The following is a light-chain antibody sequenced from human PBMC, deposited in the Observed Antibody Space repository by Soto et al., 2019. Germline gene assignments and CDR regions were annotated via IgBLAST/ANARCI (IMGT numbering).Light chain of an antibody. CDR1: SNDIGSYDY. CDR2: EVS. V-gene: IGLV2-8*01. Sequence: QSALTQPPSASGSPGQSVTISCTGNSNDIGSYDYVSWYQHLPDKAPKLIIYEVSKRPSGVPDRFSGSKSGNTASLTVSGLQAEDEGDYYCCSYGGGNNFYVFGTGTKVTVL. J-gene: IGLJ1*01. CDR3: CSYGGGNNFYV.